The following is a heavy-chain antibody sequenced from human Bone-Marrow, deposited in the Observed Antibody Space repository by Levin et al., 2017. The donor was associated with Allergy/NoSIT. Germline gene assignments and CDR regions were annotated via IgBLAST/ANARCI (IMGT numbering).Heavy chain of an antibody. CDR1: GFTFSSYG. CDR3: GKAIAAAGTAY. Sequence: GGSLRLSCAASGFTFSSYGMNWARQAPGKGLEWVSHISGDGRNTYYADSVKGRFTSSRDNSKRTLYLQMNSLSAEDTALYYCGKAIAAAGTAYWGQGTLVTVSS. CDR2: ISGDGRNT. V-gene: IGHV3-23*01. J-gene: IGHJ4*02. D-gene: IGHD6-13*01.